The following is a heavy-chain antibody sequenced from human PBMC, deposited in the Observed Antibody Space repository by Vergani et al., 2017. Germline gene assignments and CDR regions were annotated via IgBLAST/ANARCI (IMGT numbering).Heavy chain of an antibody. CDR2: IRDKTYNYAT. J-gene: IGHJ6*03. CDR1: GFTFSGSA. CDR3: SALEVATVVYYYYYYMDV. V-gene: IGHV3-73*02. Sequence: EVQLVESGGGLVQPGGSLTLSCAASGFTFSGSAMHWVRQTSGKGLEWIGRIRDKTYNYATAYAVSVKCRFIISRDDSKNTLYLQMNSLKTEDTAVYYISALEVATVVYYYYYYMDVWGKGTTVTVSS. D-gene: IGHD4-11*01.